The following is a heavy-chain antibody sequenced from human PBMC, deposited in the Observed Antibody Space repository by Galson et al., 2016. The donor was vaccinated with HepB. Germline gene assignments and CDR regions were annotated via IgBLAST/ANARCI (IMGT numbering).Heavy chain of an antibody. V-gene: IGHV3-7*03. CDR3: ARDNLYAFGI. CDR1: GFTFTNHW. Sequence: SLRLSCAASGFTFTNHWMSWVRQAPGKGLEWVANMKPDGSEKYFADSGRGRFTISRDNAKNSLYLQMNSLRDDDTAVYYCARDNLYAFGIWGQGTLVTVSS. J-gene: IGHJ3*02. CDR2: MKPDGSEK.